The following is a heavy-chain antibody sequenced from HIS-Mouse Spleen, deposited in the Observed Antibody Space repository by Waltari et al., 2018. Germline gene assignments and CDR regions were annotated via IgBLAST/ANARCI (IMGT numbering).Heavy chain of an antibody. CDR3: AREIPYSSSWYDWYFDL. CDR2: IYYSWST. D-gene: IGHD6-13*01. Sequence: QLQLQESGPGLVKPSETLSLTCTVSGGSISSRSYYWGWFRQPPGKGLEWIGSIYYSWSTYYNPSLKSRVTISVDTSKNQFSLKLSSVTAADTAVYYCAREIPYSSSWYDWYFDLWGRGTLVTVSS. CDR1: GGSISSRSYY. V-gene: IGHV4-39*07. J-gene: IGHJ2*01.